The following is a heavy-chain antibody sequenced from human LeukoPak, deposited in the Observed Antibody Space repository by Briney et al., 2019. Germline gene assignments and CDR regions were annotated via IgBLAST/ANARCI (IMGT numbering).Heavy chain of an antibody. CDR1: GGSISSYY. J-gene: IGHJ6*03. CDR3: ARVAARPDYYYYMDV. D-gene: IGHD6-6*01. V-gene: IGHV4-59*01. Sequence: TSETLSLTCTVSGGSISSYYWSWIRQPPGKGLEWIGYIYYSGSTNYNPSLKSRVTISVDTSKNQFSLKLSSVTAADTAVYYCARVAARPDYYYYMDVWGKGTTVTVSS. CDR2: IYYSGST.